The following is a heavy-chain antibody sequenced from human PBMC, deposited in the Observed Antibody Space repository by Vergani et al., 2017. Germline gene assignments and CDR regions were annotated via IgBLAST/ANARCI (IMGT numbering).Heavy chain of an antibody. CDR3: ARVLANSSSPIDY. CDR1: GGSISSGGYY. D-gene: IGHD6-13*01. Sequence: QVQLQESGPGLVKPSQTLSLTCTVSGGSISSGGYYWSWIRQPPGKGLEWIGEINHSGSTNYNPSLKSRVTISVDTSKNQFSLKLSSVTAADTAVYYCARVLANSSSPIDYWGQGTLVTVSS. CDR2: INHSGST. J-gene: IGHJ4*02. V-gene: IGHV4-31*03.